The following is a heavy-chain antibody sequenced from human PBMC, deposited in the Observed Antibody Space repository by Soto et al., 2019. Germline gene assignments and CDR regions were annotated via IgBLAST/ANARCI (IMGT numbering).Heavy chain of an antibody. V-gene: IGHV3-23*01. CDR1: GFTFSSYA. Sequence: EVQLLESGGGLVQPGGSLRLSCAASGFTFSSYAMSWVRQAPGKGLEWVSAISGSGGSTYYADSVKGRFTISRDNSKNTLYLQMNSLRAADTAVYYCAKDGVESVVPAASYYGMDVWGQGTTVTVSS. CDR3: AKDGVESVVPAASYYGMDV. D-gene: IGHD2-2*01. CDR2: ISGSGGST. J-gene: IGHJ6*02.